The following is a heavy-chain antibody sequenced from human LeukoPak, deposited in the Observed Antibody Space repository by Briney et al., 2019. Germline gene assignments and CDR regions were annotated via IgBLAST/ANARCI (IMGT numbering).Heavy chain of an antibody. Sequence: SETLSLTCTVSGASINSYFWSWNRQPPGQGLEWIGYVYHSGSTNYNPSLKSRVTISLDTSKTQFSLRLTSVTAADTAVYYCASQLGGTTFHWGQGGLVTVSS. J-gene: IGHJ4*02. CDR1: GASINSYF. CDR3: ASQLGGTTFH. D-gene: IGHD1-1*01. CDR2: VYHSGST. V-gene: IGHV4-59*01.